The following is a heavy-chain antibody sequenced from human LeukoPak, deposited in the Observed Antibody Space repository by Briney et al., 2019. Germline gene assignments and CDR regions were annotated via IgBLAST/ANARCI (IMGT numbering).Heavy chain of an antibody. V-gene: IGHV4-34*01. CDR2: INHSGST. CDR1: GGSFSGYY. CDR3: ARVGSCYSINY. Sequence: SETPSLTCAVYGGSFSGYYWSWIRQPPGKGLEWIGEINHSGSTNYNPSLKSRVTISVDTSKNQFSLKLSSVTAADTAVYYCARVGSCYSINYWGQGTLVTVSS. D-gene: IGHD2-15*01. J-gene: IGHJ4*02.